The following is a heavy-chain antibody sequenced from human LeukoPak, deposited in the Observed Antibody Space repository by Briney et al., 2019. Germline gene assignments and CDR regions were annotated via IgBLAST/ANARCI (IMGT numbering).Heavy chain of an antibody. V-gene: IGHV1-18*01. D-gene: IGHD3-9*01. CDR1: AYTFTSYG. CDR2: ISAYNGNT. CDR3: ARGKGYYDILTCYDY. Sequence: ASVKVSCKTSAYTFTSYGFTWVRQDPGQGLEWMGWISAYNGNTKYAQKLQGRVTMTTDTSTSTAYMELRSLRSDDTAVYYCARGKGYYDILTCYDYWGQGTLVTVSP. J-gene: IGHJ4*02.